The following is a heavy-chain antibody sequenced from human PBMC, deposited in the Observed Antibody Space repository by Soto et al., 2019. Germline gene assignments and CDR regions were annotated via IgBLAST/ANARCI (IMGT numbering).Heavy chain of an antibody. J-gene: IGHJ4*01. CDR3: VKGSSGGRPYYFDY. Sequence: GGSLRLSCAASTFTFSNYAMSWIRQAPGKALEWVTAIDSSGTYTYYADSVKGRFTISRDNSKKTVYLQMNSLRAEDTALYFCVKGSSGGRPYYFDYWGQGALVTVSS. CDR2: IDSSGTYT. D-gene: IGHD2-15*01. CDR1: TFTFSNYA. V-gene: IGHV3-23*05.